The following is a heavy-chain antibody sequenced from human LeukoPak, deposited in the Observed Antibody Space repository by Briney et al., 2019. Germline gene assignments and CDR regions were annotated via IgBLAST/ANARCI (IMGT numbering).Heavy chain of an antibody. CDR3: ASGPDCSSTSCLLFN. CDR2: IYTSGST. D-gene: IGHD2-2*01. Sequence: PSETLSLTCTVSGGSISSYYWSWIRQPAGKGLEWIGRIYTSGSTNYNPSLKSRVTMSVDTSKNQFSLKLSSVTAGDTAVYYCASGPDCSSTSCLLFNWGQGTLVTVSS. J-gene: IGHJ4*02. CDR1: GGSISSYY. V-gene: IGHV4-4*07.